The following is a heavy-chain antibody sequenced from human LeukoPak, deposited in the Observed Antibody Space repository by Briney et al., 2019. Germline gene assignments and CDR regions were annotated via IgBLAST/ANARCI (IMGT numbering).Heavy chain of an antibody. V-gene: IGHV4-59*12. CDR1: GGSISSYY. Sequence: SETLSLTCTVSGGSISSYYWSWIRQPPGKGLEWIGYIYYSGSTNYNPSLKSRVTISVDTSKNQFSLKLSSVTAADTAVYYCARLGKATGYSSGWRTRGFDYWGQGTLVTVSS. J-gene: IGHJ4*02. CDR3: ARLGKATGYSSGWRTRGFDY. CDR2: IYYSGST. D-gene: IGHD6-19*01.